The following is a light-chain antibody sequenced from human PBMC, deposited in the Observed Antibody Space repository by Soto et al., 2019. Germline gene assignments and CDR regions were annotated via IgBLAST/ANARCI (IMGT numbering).Light chain of an antibody. Sequence: QPASVSGSPGQSITISCTGTSSDVGGYNYVSWYQQHPGKVPKLMIYEVNNRPSGVSNRFSGSKSGNTASLTISGLQAEDEADYYCSSYTSSSTQVLGGGTKLTVL. CDR3: SSYTSSSTQV. CDR2: EVN. CDR1: SSDVGGYNY. V-gene: IGLV2-14*01. J-gene: IGLJ3*02.